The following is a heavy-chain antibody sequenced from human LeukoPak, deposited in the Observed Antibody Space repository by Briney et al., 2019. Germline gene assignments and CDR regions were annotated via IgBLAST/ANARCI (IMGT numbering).Heavy chain of an antibody. J-gene: IGHJ4*02. CDR3: ARHSLWFGELPKEVDY. CDR2: ISSSSSSI. V-gene: IGHV3-48*01. Sequence: GGSLRLSCAASGFTFSSYSMNWVRQAPGKGLEWVSYISSSSSSIYYADSVKGRFTISRDNAKNSLYLQMNSLRAEDTAVYYCARHSLWFGELPKEVDYWGQGTLVTVSS. D-gene: IGHD3-10*01. CDR1: GFTFSSYS.